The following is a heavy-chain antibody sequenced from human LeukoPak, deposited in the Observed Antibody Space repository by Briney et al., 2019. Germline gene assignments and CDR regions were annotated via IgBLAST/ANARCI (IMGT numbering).Heavy chain of an antibody. D-gene: IGHD4-17*01. CDR3: ARLDYGDYGGFVWYFDL. J-gene: IGHJ2*01. CDR2: IYYSGST. V-gene: IGHV4-39*01. CDR1: GGSISSSSYY. Sequence: SETLSLTCTVSGGSISSSSYYWGWIRQPPGKGLEWIGSIYYSGSTYYNPSLKSRVTISVDTSKNQFSLKLSSVTAAGTAVYYCARLDYGDYGGFVWYFDLWGRGTLVTVSS.